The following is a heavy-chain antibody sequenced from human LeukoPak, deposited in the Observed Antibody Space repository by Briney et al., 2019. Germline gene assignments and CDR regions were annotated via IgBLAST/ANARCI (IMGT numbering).Heavy chain of an antibody. D-gene: IGHD3-10*01. CDR2: FDPEDGET. CDR1: GYTLTELS. V-gene: IGHV1-24*01. Sequence: ASVKVSCKVSGYTLTELSMHWVRQAPGKGLEWMGGFDPEDGETIYAQKFQGRVTMTEDTSTDTAYMELSSLRSEDTAVYYCATGAGITMVRGVTPPSDYWGQGTLVTVSS. CDR3: ATGAGITMVRGVTPPSDY. J-gene: IGHJ4*02.